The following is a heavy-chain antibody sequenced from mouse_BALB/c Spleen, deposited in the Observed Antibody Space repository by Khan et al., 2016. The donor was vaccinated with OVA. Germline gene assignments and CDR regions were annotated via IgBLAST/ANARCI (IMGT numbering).Heavy chain of an antibody. Sequence: QVQLKQSGAELVRPGVSVKISCKGSGYTFTDFTLHWMKQSHTKSLEWIGVISTYYGDATYNQKFKGKATMTVDKASNTAYLELARLTSEDSAIYFCTRGGGGNRFAYWGQGTLVTVSA. CDR3: TRGGGGNRFAY. CDR1: GYTFTDFT. V-gene: IGHV1S137*01. CDR2: ISTYYGDA. J-gene: IGHJ3*01.